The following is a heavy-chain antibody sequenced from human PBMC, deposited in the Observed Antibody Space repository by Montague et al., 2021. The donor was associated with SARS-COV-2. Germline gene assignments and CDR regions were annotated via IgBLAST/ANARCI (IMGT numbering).Heavy chain of an antibody. V-gene: IGHV4-4*07. D-gene: IGHD3-3*01. CDR3: ARADFWSGYLYFDY. Sequence: LRLSCAASGFIFSSFAMSWIRQPAGKGLEWIGRIYTSGSTNYNPSLKSRVTISVDTSKNQFSLKLSSVTAADTAVYYCARADFWSGYLYFDYWGQGTLVTVSS. J-gene: IGHJ4*02. CDR1: GFIFSSFA. CDR2: IYTSGST.